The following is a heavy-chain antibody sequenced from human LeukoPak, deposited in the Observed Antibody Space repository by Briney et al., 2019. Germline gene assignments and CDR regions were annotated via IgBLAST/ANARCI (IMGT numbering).Heavy chain of an antibody. D-gene: IGHD3-16*01. CDR2: INPNSGGT. Sequence: ASVNVSCTASGYTFTGYYMHWVRQAPGQGLEWLGWINPNSGGTNYAQKFQGRVTMTRDTSISTAYMELSRLRSDDTAVYYCARVSGGWNYFDYWGQGTLVTVSS. CDR1: GYTFTGYY. J-gene: IGHJ4*02. V-gene: IGHV1-2*02. CDR3: ARVSGGWNYFDY.